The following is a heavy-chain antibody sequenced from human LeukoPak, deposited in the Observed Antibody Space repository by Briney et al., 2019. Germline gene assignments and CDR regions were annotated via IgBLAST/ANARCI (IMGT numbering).Heavy chain of an antibody. CDR2: INPSGGST. D-gene: IGHD1-26*01. CDR3: ARDPEWELRSNAFDI. V-gene: IGHV1-46*01. J-gene: IGHJ3*02. CDR1: GYTFTSYY. Sequence: ASVKVSCKASGYTFTSYYMHWVRQAPGQGLEWMGIINPSGGSTNYAQKFQGRVTMTRDTSTRTVYMELSSLRSEDTAVYYCARDPEWELRSNAFDIWGQGTMVTVSA.